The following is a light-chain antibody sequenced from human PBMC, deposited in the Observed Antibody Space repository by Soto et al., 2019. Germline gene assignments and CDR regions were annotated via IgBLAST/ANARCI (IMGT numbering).Light chain of an antibody. J-gene: IGKJ4*01. CDR2: EAS. V-gene: IGKV1-27*01. CDR3: QKYKSAPLT. CDR1: QGINNY. Sequence: DIQMTQSPSSLSASVGDRVTITCRASQGINNYLAWYQQKPGKVPKLLIYEASTLHLGVPSRCSASGSGTDFTLTISSLQPEDIATYYCQKYKSAPLTFGGGTKVEIK.